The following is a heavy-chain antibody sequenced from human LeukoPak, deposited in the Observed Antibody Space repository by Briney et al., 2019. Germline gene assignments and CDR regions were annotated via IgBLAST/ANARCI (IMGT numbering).Heavy chain of an antibody. V-gene: IGHV4-39*07. J-gene: IGHJ4*02. D-gene: IGHD6-19*01. CDR3: AREYTLYISGWFIDY. CDR2: LDYSGST. CDR1: GDSSTNSLYY. Sequence: SETLSLTCTVSGDSSTNSLYYWGWVRQPPGKGLEWIGTLDYSGSTHYNPSLRGRAAISIDTSKNQFSLTLSPVTAADTAIYYCAREYTLYISGWFIDYWGRGTVVTVSS.